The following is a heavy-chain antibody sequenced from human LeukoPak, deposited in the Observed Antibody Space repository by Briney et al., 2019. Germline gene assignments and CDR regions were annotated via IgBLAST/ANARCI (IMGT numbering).Heavy chain of an antibody. J-gene: IGHJ6*04. D-gene: IGHD2-15*01. CDR1: GFTFTDSW. CDR2: IKQDGSET. Sequence: PGGSLRLSCVVSGFTFTDSWMTWVRQAPGKGLEWVANIKQDGSETHYVDSVKGRFTISRDNAKNSLYLQMNSLRAEDTAVYYCARLSAATRYYYYGMDVWGKGTTVTVSS. V-gene: IGHV3-7*01. CDR3: ARLSAATRYYYYGMDV.